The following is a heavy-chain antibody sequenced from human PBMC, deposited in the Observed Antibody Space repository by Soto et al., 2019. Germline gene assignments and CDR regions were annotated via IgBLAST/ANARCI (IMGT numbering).Heavy chain of an antibody. CDR1: GDTFTNYA. J-gene: IGHJ6*02. CDR2: IIPFFGTP. V-gene: IGHV1-69*13. D-gene: IGHD2-2*01. CDR3: ATLGFCTSTSCYGPPGGLAALAV. Sequence: SVKVSCKASGDTFTNYAIGWVRQAPGQGLEWMGRIIPFFGTPTHIQNFQGRVAITADASTSTAYMELTSLRSEDTAVYYCATLGFCTSTSCYGPPGGLAALAVWGQGTTVTVSS.